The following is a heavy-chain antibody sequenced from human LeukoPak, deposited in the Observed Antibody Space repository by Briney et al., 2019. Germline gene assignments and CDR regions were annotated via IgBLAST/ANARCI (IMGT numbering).Heavy chain of an antibody. CDR1: GFTFDDYA. D-gene: IGHD3-22*01. CDR3: AKDMYDSSGYYYDYYYYGMDV. J-gene: IGHJ6*02. Sequence: GGSLRLSCAASGFTFDDYAMHWVRQAPGKGLEWVSLISGDGGSTYYADSVKGRFTISRDNSKNSLYLQMNSLGTEDTALYYCAKDMYDSSGYYYDYYYYGMDVWGQGTTVTVSS. V-gene: IGHV3-43*02. CDR2: ISGDGGST.